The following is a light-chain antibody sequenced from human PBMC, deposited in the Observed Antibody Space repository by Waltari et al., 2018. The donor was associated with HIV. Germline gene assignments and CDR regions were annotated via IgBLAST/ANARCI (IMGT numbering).Light chain of an antibody. CDR2: DVS. J-gene: IGLJ2*01. CDR3: CSYAGSYSLL. V-gene: IGLV2-11*01. Sequence: QSALTQPRSVSGSPGQSVTISCTGTGSDVGGYNYVSWYQHHPGKAPKLMIYDVSERPSGVPNRFSGYKSGKTASLSISGLQAEAEADYYCCSYAGSYSLLFGGGTKLTVL. CDR1: GSDVGGYNY.